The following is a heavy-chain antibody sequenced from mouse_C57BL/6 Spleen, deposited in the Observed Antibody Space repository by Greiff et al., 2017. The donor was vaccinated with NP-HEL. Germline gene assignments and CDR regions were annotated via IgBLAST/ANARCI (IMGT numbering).Heavy chain of an antibody. CDR3: ARFAIYYDYDDAMDY. J-gene: IGHJ4*01. D-gene: IGHD2-4*01. V-gene: IGHV1-82*01. CDR2: IYPGDGDT. Sequence: QVQLQQSGPELVKPGASVKISCKASGYAFSSSWMNWVKQRPGKGLEWIGRIYPGDGDTNYNGKFKGKATLTADKSSSTAYMQLSSLTSEDSAVYFCARFAIYYDYDDAMDYWGQGTSVTVSS. CDR1: GYAFSSSW.